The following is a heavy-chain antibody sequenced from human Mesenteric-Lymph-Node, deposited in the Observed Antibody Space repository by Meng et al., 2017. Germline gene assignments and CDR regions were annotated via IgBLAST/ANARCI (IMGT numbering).Heavy chain of an antibody. J-gene: IGHJ5*02. Sequence: ASVKVSCKASGYTFTGYYMHWVRQAPGQGLEWMGRINPNSGGTNYAQKFQGRVTMTRDTSISTAYMELSRLRSDDTAVYYCARDGGLGYCSGGSCSGVAENWFDPWGQGTLVTVSS. D-gene: IGHD2-15*01. CDR2: INPNSGGT. V-gene: IGHV1-2*06. CDR1: GYTFTGYY. CDR3: ARDGGLGYCSGGSCSGVAENWFDP.